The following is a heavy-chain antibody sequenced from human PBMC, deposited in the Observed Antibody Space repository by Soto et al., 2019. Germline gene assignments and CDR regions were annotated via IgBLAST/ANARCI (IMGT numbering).Heavy chain of an antibody. Sequence: SETLSLTCAVYGGSFSGYYWSWIRQPPGKGLEWIGEINHSGSTNYNPSLKSRVTISVDTSRNQFSLKLSSVTAADTAVYYCASYYYDSSVNGRLFDYWGQGTLVTVS. CDR3: ASYYYDSSVNGRLFDY. CDR1: GGSFSGYY. J-gene: IGHJ4*02. D-gene: IGHD3-22*01. CDR2: INHSGST. V-gene: IGHV4-34*01.